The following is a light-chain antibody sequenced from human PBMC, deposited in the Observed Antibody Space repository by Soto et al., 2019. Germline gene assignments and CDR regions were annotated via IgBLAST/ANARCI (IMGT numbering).Light chain of an antibody. CDR1: QSVSGN. V-gene: IGKV3D-15*01. CDR2: GAS. J-gene: IGKJ1*01. Sequence: EIVMTQSPATLSVSPGERASLSCRASQSVSGNLAWYQQKPGQAPRLLIYGASNRATGIPARFSGSGSGTEFTLTISTLQSEDFAIYYCQQYNNWSPWTFGQGTKVE. CDR3: QQYNNWSPWT.